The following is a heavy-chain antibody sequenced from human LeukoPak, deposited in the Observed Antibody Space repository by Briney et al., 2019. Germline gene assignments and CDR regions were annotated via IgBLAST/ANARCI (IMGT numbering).Heavy chain of an antibody. CDR1: GGSISSTSYY. CDR2: IYTSGST. V-gene: IGHV4-61*02. Sequence: RASETLSLTCNVSGGSISSTSYYWSWIRQPAGKGLERIGRIYTSGSTNYNPSLKSRVTISVDTSKNQFSLKLSSVTAADTAIYFCASGNSGYATVYYFEDWGQGTLVTVSS. CDR3: ASGNSGYATVYYFED. J-gene: IGHJ4*02. D-gene: IGHD5-12*01.